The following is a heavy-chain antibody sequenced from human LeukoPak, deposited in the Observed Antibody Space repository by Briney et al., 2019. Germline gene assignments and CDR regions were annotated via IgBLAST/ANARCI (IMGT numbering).Heavy chain of an antibody. CDR1: GFAVSSNY. CDR3: AGDRLYCSSTSCQNYYYYGMDV. V-gene: IGHV3-53*01. D-gene: IGHD2-2*01. CDR2: IYSGGST. Sequence: GGSLRLSCAASGFAVSSNYMSWVRQAPGKGLEWVSVIYSGGSTYYADSVKGRFTISRDNSKNTLYLQMNSLRAEDTAVYYCAGDRLYCSSTSCQNYYYYGMDVWGQGTTVTVSS. J-gene: IGHJ6*02.